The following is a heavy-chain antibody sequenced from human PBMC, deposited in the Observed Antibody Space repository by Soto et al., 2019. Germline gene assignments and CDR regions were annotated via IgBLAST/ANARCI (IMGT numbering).Heavy chain of an antibody. Sequence: QVQLVQSGAEVKKPGSSVKVSCKASGGTFSSYTISWVRQAPGQGLEWMGRIIAILGIANYAQKFQGRVTITADKSTSTAYMELSSLRSEDTAVYYCAREGDYGGNSWGLDYWGQGTLVTVSS. J-gene: IGHJ4*02. CDR1: GGTFSSYT. D-gene: IGHD4-17*01. CDR2: IIAILGIA. CDR3: AREGDYGGNSWGLDY. V-gene: IGHV1-69*08.